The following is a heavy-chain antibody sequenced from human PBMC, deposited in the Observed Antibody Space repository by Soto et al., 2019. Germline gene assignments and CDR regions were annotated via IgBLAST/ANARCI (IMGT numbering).Heavy chain of an antibody. V-gene: IGHV4-34*01. J-gene: IGHJ4*02. CDR1: GGSFSGYY. Sequence: SETLSLTCAVYGGSFSGYYWSWIRQPPGKGLQWIGEINHSGSTNYNPSLKSRATISVDTSKNQFSLKLSSVTAADTAVYYCARGLGDKSADYWGQGTLVTGS. CDR3: ARGLGDKSADY. CDR2: INHSGST.